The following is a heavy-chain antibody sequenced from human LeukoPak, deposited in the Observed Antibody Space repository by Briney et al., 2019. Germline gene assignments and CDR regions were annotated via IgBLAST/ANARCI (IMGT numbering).Heavy chain of an antibody. V-gene: IGHV4-61*01. CDR1: GGSVSSGSYY. J-gene: IGHJ4*02. CDR2: IYYSGST. Sequence: SETLSLTCNVSGGSVSSGSYYWSWIRQPPGKGLEWIGYIYYSGSTNYNPSLKSRVTISVDTSKNQFSLKLSSVTAADTAVYYCARANMVRGIKKHFDCWGQGSLVTVSS. D-gene: IGHD3-10*01. CDR3: ARANMVRGIKKHFDC.